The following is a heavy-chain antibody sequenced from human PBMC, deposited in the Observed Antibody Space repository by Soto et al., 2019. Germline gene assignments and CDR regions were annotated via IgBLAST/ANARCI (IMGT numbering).Heavy chain of an antibody. CDR2: ISYDGSNK. CDR1: GFTFSSYA. D-gene: IGHD1-20*01. CDR3: ARDRGKYNWTHSPYYDYGMDV. Sequence: QVQLVESGGGVVQPGRSLRLSCAASGFTFSSYAMHWVRQAPGKGLEWVAVISYDGSNKYYADSVKGRFTISRDNYKNRLYVKMNGLRAEDTAVYYCARDRGKYNWTHSPYYDYGMDVWGQGTTVTVSS. V-gene: IGHV3-30-3*01. J-gene: IGHJ6*02.